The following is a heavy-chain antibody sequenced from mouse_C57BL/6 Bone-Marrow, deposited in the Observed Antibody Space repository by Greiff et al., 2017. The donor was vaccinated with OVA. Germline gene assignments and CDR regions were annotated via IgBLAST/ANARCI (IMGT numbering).Heavy chain of an antibody. V-gene: IGHV1-55*01. CDR3: ARREEFITTVVTTDWYFDV. D-gene: IGHD1-1*01. CDR2: IYPGSGST. J-gene: IGHJ1*03. CDR1: GYTFNSYW. Sequence: QVQLQQPGAELVKPGASVKMSCKASGYTFNSYWITWVKQRPGQGLEWIGDIYPGSGSTNYTEKFKSKATLTLDTSSSTAYMQLSSLTSEDSAVYYCARREEFITTVVTTDWYFDVWGTVTTVTVSS.